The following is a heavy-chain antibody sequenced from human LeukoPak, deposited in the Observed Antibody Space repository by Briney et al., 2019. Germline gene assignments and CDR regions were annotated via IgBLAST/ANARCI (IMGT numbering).Heavy chain of an antibody. CDR3: ARDSLIGGWGI. Sequence: PSETLSLTCAVYGGSFSGYYWSWIRQPPGKGLEWIGEINHSGSTNYNPSLKSRVTISVDTSKNQFSLKLSSVTAEDTAVYYCARDSLIGGWGIWGQGTMVTVSS. J-gene: IGHJ3*02. CDR1: GGSFSGYY. D-gene: IGHD3-22*01. CDR2: INHSGST. V-gene: IGHV4-34*01.